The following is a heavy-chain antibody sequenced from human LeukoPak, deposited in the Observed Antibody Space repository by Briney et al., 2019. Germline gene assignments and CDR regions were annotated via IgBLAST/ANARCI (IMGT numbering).Heavy chain of an antibody. D-gene: IGHD3-22*01. CDR3: AKGYYRADFDY. CDR1: GFTFSSYG. V-gene: IGHV3-30*18. J-gene: IGHJ4*02. CDR2: ISYDGSNK. Sequence: GGSLRLSCAASGFTFSSYGMHWVRQAPGEGLEWVAVISYDGSNKYYADSVKGRFTISRDNSKNTLYLQMDSLGAEDTAVYYCAKGYYRADFDYWGQGILVTVSS.